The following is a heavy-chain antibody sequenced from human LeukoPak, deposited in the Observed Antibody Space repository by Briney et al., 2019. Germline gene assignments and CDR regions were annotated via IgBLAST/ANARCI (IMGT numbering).Heavy chain of an antibody. V-gene: IGHV3-33*06. Sequence: GRSLRLSCAASGFTFSSYGMHWVRQAPGKGLEWVAVIWYDGSNKYYADSVKGRFTISRDNSKNTLYLQMNSLRAEDTAVYYCANSLGIRQFDYWGQGTLVTVSS. D-gene: IGHD5-18*01. J-gene: IGHJ4*02. CDR1: GFTFSSYG. CDR3: ANSLGIRQFDY. CDR2: IWYDGSNK.